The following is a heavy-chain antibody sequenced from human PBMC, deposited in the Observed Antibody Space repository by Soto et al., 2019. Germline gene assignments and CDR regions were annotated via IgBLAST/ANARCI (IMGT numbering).Heavy chain of an antibody. CDR2: INPNSGGT. CDR3: ARAHMNRLTGRHPQANWFDP. J-gene: IGHJ5*02. D-gene: IGHD3-9*01. V-gene: IGHV1-2*04. CDR1: GYTFTGYY. Sequence: ASVKVSCKASGYTFTGYYMHWVRQAPGQGLEWMGWINPNSGGTNYAQKFQGWVTMTRDTSISTAYMELSRLRSDDTAVYYCARAHMNRLTGRHPQANWFDPWGPGPLVTV.